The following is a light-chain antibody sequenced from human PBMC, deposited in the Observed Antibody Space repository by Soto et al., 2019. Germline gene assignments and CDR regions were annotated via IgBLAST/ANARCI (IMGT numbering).Light chain of an antibody. Sequence: DIQMTQSPSTLSASVGDRVTITCRASQSISSWLAWYQQKPGKAPKLLIYDASSLESGVPSRFSGSGSGTEFTLTISSLQPDDFATYYCQQYNIYSPPRTFGQGTKVEIK. CDR2: DAS. V-gene: IGKV1-5*01. CDR3: QQYNIYSPPRT. J-gene: IGKJ1*01. CDR1: QSISSW.